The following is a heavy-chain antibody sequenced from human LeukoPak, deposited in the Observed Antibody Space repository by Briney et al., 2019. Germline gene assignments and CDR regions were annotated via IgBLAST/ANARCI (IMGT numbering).Heavy chain of an antibody. CDR2: IVVGSGNT. D-gene: IGHD3-10*01. J-gene: IGHJ4*02. Sequence: SVKVSCKASGFTFTSSTIQWVRQARGQRLEWIGWIVVGSGNTNYAQKFQGRVIITRDMSTTTVYMELSSLRSEDTAVYYCAGTPWFGELTLDYWGQGTLVTVSS. CDR1: GFTFTSST. CDR3: AGTPWFGELTLDY. V-gene: IGHV1-58*02.